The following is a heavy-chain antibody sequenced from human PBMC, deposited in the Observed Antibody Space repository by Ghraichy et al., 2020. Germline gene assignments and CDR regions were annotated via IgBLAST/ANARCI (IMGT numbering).Heavy chain of an antibody. CDR1: GFTLKSFW. Sequence: GGSLRLSCAASGFTLKSFWMSWVRQAPGKGLEWVANIKQDGGEKFSLDSVKGRFTISRDNANNSLFLEMNSLRVEDTALYYCASGRGGYYGVDVWGQGTTVTVSS. CDR2: IKQDGGEK. J-gene: IGHJ6*02. D-gene: IGHD3-10*01. V-gene: IGHV3-7*03. CDR3: ASGRGGYYGVDV.